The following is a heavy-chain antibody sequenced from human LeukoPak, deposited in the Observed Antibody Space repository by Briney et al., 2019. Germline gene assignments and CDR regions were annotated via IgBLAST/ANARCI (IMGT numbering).Heavy chain of an antibody. CDR3: ARGVVVVPAAIRGVRFDP. V-gene: IGHV3-21*01. J-gene: IGHJ5*02. CDR2: ISSSSSYI. D-gene: IGHD2-2*01. CDR1: GFTFSSYS. Sequence: GGSLRLSCAASGFTFSSYSMNWVRQAPGKGLEWVSSISSSSSYIYYADSVKGRFTISRDNAKNSLYLQMNSLRAEDTAVYYCARGVVVVPAAIRGVRFDPCGQGTLVTVSS.